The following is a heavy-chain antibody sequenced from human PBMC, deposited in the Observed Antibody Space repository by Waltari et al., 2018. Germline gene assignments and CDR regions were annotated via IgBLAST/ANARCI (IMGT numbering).Heavy chain of an antibody. V-gene: IGHV3-30*02. CDR2: YRFAGTTA. CDR1: GMPFSNFA. D-gene: IGHD4-17*01. Sequence: QVQLVESGGGVVQPGGSLRLSCAASGMPFSNFAMHWVRQTPARGGGWWAFYRFAGTTAHDADSVTGRFTISRDNYESTCYLQMNSLRPEDTGVYYCVKDGDYSLPAYDAFDIWGPGTMVSVSS. J-gene: IGHJ3*02. CDR3: VKDGDYSLPAYDAFDI.